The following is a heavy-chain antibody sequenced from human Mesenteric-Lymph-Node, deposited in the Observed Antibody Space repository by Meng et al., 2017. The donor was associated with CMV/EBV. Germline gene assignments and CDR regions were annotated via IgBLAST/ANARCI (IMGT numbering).Heavy chain of an antibody. CDR1: GFILSDHY. CDR3: AKDRSTTPYGMDV. V-gene: IGHV3-23*03. CDR2: IYSGGTTT. Sequence: GESLKISCAASGFILSDHYMDWVRQAPGKGLEWVAVIYSGGTTTHYADSVKGRFTISRDNSKNTLYLQMSSLRAEDTAVYYCAKDRSTTPYGMDVWGQGTTVTVSS. D-gene: IGHD1-26*01. J-gene: IGHJ6*02.